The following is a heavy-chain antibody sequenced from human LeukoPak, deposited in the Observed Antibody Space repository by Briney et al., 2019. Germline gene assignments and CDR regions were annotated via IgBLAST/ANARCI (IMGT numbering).Heavy chain of an antibody. Sequence: PSETLSLTCTVSGGSISSTGYYWGWIRQPPGKGLEWIGTIYYSGTTYYNPSLKSRVTISVDASKNQFSLKLSSVTAADTAVYFCARNVGYFSRFDSWGQGTLVTVSS. CDR3: ARNVGYFSRFDS. D-gene: IGHD2/OR15-2a*01. CDR1: GGSISSTGYY. V-gene: IGHV4-39*01. J-gene: IGHJ4*02. CDR2: IYYSGTT.